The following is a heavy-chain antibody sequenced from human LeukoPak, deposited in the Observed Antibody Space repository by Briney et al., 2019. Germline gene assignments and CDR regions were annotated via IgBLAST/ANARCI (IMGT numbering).Heavy chain of an antibody. D-gene: IGHD6-13*01. CDR2: IYYSGST. CDR3: ARGMISAARVFDY. Sequence: SETLSLTCTVSGGSISNYYWSWIRQPPGKELEWIGYIYYSGSTKYNPSLKSRVTMSVDTSKNQFSLKMSSVSAADTAVYYCARGMISAARVFDYWGQGTLVTVSS. J-gene: IGHJ4*02. CDR1: GGSISNYY. V-gene: IGHV4-59*01.